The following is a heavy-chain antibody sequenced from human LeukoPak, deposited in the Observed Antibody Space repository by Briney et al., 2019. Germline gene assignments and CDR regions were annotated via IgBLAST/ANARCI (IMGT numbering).Heavy chain of an antibody. J-gene: IGHJ5*02. CDR1: GFTFSSYA. Sequence: GGSLRLSCAASGFTFSSYAMSWVRQAPGKGLEWVSAISGSGGSTYYADSVKGRLTISRDNSKNTLYLQMNSLRAEDTAVYYCAKDVVDGSSWYSSWFDPWGQGTLVTVSS. D-gene: IGHD6-13*01. CDR2: ISGSGGST. V-gene: IGHV3-23*01. CDR3: AKDVVDGSSWYSSWFDP.